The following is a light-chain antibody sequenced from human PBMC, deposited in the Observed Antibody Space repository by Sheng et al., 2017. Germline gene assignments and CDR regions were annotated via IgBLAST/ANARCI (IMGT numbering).Light chain of an antibody. CDR1: SSSIGSNV. CDR2: TDN. J-gene: IGLJ3*02. Sequence: QSVLTQPPSVSGTPGQRVTISCSGSSSSIGSNVVNWYQQLPGTAPKLLMHTDNQRSSGVPDRFSGSKSGTSASLAINGLQSDDEGDYHCASWDDSLHGWVFGGGTKVTVL. CDR3: ASWDDSLHGWV. V-gene: IGLV1-44*01.